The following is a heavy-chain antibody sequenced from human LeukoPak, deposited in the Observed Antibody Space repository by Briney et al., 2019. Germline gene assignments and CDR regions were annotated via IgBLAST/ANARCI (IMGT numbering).Heavy chain of an antibody. CDR2: ISSSSSYI. Sequence: GGSLRLSCAASGFTFSSYSMNWVRQAPGKGLEWVSSISSSSSYIYYADSVKGRFTISRDNAKNSLYLQMNSLRAEDTALYYCAKELDGSGYSYFDYWGQGTLVTVSS. CDR1: GFTFSSYS. CDR3: AKELDGSGYSYFDY. D-gene: IGHD3-22*01. J-gene: IGHJ4*02. V-gene: IGHV3-21*04.